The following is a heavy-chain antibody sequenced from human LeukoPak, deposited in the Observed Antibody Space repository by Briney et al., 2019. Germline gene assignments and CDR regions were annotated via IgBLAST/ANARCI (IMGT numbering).Heavy chain of an antibody. CDR2: IKEDGSQI. Sequence: PGGSLRLSCAGTGFTFSKYRMNWVRQAPGKGLEWVANIKEDGSQIYYADSVKGRFTISRDNPKNSVSLQMNSLRAEDTAVYYCAGSSGWLFDYWGQGTLVAVSS. D-gene: IGHD6-19*01. CDR1: GFTFSKYR. CDR3: AGSSGWLFDY. V-gene: IGHV3-7*01. J-gene: IGHJ4*02.